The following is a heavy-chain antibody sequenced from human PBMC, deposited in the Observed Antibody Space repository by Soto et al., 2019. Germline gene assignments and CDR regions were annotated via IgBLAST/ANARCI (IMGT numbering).Heavy chain of an antibody. Sequence: QVQLVQSGAEVKKPGASVKVSCKASGYTFTSYGIRWMRQAPGQGREWMGWISAYNGNTNNAQKLQGRVTMTTDTSTSTAYMELRRLRSDDTAVYCCAREAASGTLDYWGQGTLVTVSS. CDR3: AREAASGTLDY. D-gene: IGHD6-13*01. CDR2: ISAYNGNT. V-gene: IGHV1-18*01. J-gene: IGHJ4*02. CDR1: GYTFTSYG.